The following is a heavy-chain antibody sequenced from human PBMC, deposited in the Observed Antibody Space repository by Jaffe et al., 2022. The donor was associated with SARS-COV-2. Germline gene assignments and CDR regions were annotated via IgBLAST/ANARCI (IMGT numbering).Heavy chain of an antibody. Sequence: EMQLVASGGGLVQPGGSLRLSCAASGFSFSNYWMSWVRQAPGKGLEWVANMNQDGRQKYYVDSVEGRFSISRDNGKNSLYLQMSSLRAEDTAVYHCARGGSHDFSLWGQGTLVTVSS. CDR3: ARGGSHDFSL. D-gene: IGHD3-16*01. J-gene: IGHJ4*02. CDR2: MNQDGRQK. V-gene: IGHV3-7*04. CDR1: GFSFSNYW.